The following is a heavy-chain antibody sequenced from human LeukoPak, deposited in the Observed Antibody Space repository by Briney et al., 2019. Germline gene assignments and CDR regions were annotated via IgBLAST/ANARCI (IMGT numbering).Heavy chain of an antibody. Sequence: PGGSLRPSCAASGFTFSNYDMNWIRQAPGKGLEWISYISISGSTVYYADSAKGRFTISRDNAKNSLYLQMNSLSAEDTAIYYCARGPPLFDPWGQGTLVTVSS. CDR3: ARGPPLFDP. J-gene: IGHJ5*02. CDR2: ISISGSTV. V-gene: IGHV3-48*03. CDR1: GFTFSNYD.